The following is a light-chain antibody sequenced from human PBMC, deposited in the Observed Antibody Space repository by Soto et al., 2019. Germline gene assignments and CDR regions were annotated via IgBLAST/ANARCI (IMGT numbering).Light chain of an antibody. CDR1: QSVTSNY. CDR2: GVS. V-gene: IGKV3-20*01. J-gene: IGKJ1*01. Sequence: EIVLTQAPGTLSLSPVERATLSCRASQSVTSNYLAWYQQKPGQAPRLLIYGVSSRATGIPDRFSGSGSGTDFTLTISRLEPEDFAVYYCQQYVSSPWAFGQGTKVDIK. CDR3: QQYVSSPWA.